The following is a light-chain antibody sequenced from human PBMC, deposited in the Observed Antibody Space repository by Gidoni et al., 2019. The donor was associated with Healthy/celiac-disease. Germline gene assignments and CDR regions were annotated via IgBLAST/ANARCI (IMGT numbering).Light chain of an antibody. J-gene: IGKJ2*01. Sequence: AIRITQSPSSLSASTGDRVTFTCRASQGISSYLAWYQQKPGKAPKLLIYAASTLQSGVPSRFSGSGSGTDFTLTISCLQSEDFATYYCQQYYSYPRTFXQXTKLEIK. CDR1: QGISSY. CDR3: QQYYSYPRT. CDR2: AAS. V-gene: IGKV1-8*01.